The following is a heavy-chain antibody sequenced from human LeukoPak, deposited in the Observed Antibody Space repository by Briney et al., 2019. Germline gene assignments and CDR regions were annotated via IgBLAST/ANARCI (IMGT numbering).Heavy chain of an antibody. CDR2: ITYSSGYT. D-gene: IGHD3-10*01. CDR1: GFTFSSYD. J-gene: IGHJ4*02. CDR3: AKDPSDLGGSGSNNYFDC. V-gene: IGHV3-23*01. Sequence: GGSLRLSCAASGFTFSSYDMSWVRQAPGKGLEWVSGITYSSGYTYYADSVKGRFTISRDNSRNTLYLQMNSLRAEDTAVYYCAKDPSDLGGSGSNNYFDCWGQGTLVTVSS.